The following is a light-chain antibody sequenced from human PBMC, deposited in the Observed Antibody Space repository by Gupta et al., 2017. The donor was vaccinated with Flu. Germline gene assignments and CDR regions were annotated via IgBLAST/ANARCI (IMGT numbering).Light chain of an antibody. J-gene: IGKJ3*01. CDR2: LGS. Sequence: DIVMTQSPLSLPVTPGEPASIACRSSQSLLFSNGYHYLDWYLQTPGQSPQLLIYLGSTRASGVPDRFSGSGSGTDFTLKSSRVEAEDVGVYYCMQPLQTPFTFGPGTKVDFK. V-gene: IGKV2-28*01. CDR3: MQPLQTPFT. CDR1: QSLLFSNGYHY.